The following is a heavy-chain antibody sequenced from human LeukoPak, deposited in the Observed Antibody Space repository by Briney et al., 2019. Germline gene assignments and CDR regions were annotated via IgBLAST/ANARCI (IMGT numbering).Heavy chain of an antibody. Sequence: PPETLSLTCAVYGGSFSGYYWSWIRQPPGKGLEWIGEINHSGSTNYNPSLKSRVTISVDTSKNQFSLKLSSVTAADTAVYYCARGDVGATPARPIDYWGQGTLVTVSS. D-gene: IGHD1-26*01. CDR3: ARGDVGATPARPIDY. V-gene: IGHV4-34*01. J-gene: IGHJ4*02. CDR1: GGSFSGYY. CDR2: INHSGST.